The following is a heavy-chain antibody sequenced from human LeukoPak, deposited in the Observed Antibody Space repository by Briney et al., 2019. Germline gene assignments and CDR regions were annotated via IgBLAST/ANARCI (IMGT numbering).Heavy chain of an antibody. CDR2: INSDGSAT. Sequence: PGGSLRLSCAASGFSFTNYWMHWVRQAPGKGLVWVSHINSDGSATRYADSVKGRFTISRDNAMNTLYLQMNSLRGEDTAVYYCVRGDLRLPCSTPDCWGQGTWSPSPQ. CDR1: GFSFTNYW. J-gene: IGHJ4*02. D-gene: IGHD5/OR15-5a*01. V-gene: IGHV3-74*01. CDR3: VRGDLRLPCSTPDC.